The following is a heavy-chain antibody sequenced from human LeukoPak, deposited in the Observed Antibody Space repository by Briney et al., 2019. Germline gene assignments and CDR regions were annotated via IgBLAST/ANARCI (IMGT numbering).Heavy chain of an antibody. V-gene: IGHV4-34*01. J-gene: IGHJ1*01. Sequence: SETLSLTCVVYGRSFSDDYWIWVRQPPGKGLECIGEINHSGRTNYNPSLKSRISMSVDTSKNQFSLKLNSVTAADTAVYFCATVRSVKIFGMITKRGYFQHWGQGTLVTVSS. CDR1: GRSFSDDY. D-gene: IGHD3-3*01. CDR2: INHSGRT. CDR3: ATVRSVKIFGMITKRGYFQH.